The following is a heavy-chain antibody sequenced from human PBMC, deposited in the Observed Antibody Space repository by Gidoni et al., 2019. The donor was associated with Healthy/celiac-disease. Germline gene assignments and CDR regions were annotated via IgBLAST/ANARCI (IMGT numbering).Heavy chain of an antibody. D-gene: IGHD3-3*01. Sequence: QVQLQQWGAGLLKPSETLSLTCAVYGGSFSGYYWSWIRQPPGKGLEWIGEINHSGSTNYNPSLKSRVTISVDTSKNQFSLKLSSVTAADTAVYYCARGQGIFGVVIRWFDPWGQGTLVTVSS. J-gene: IGHJ5*02. CDR3: ARGQGIFGVVIRWFDP. V-gene: IGHV4-34*01. CDR2: INHSGST. CDR1: GGSFSGYY.